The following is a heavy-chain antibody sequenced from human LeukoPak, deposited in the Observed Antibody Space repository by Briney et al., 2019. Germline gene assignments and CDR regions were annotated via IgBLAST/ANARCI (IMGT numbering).Heavy chain of an antibody. V-gene: IGHV3-11*05. CDR3: ARDRTRSTSYYGMDV. D-gene: IGHD3-10*01. J-gene: IGHJ6*02. CDR1: GFTFSDYY. CDR2: TSSSSTYT. Sequence: GGSLRLSCAASGFTFSDYYMSWIRQAPGKGLEWVSYTSSSSTYTNYADSVKGRFTISRDNAKNSLYLQMNSLRAEDTAVYYCARDRTRSTSYYGMDVWGQGTTVTVSS.